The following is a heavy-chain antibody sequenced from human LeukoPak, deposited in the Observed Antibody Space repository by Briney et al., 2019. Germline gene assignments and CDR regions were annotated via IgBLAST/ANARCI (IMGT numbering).Heavy chain of an antibody. CDR3: AKGDDILTGYLDY. V-gene: IGHV3-30*02. CDR1: GFTFSSYG. D-gene: IGHD3-9*01. CDR2: IRYDGSNK. J-gene: IGHJ4*02. Sequence: GGSLRLSCAASGFTFSSYGMHWVRQAPGKGLEWVAFIRYDGSNKYYADSVKGRFTISRDNSKNTLYLQMNSLRAEDTAVYYCAKGDDILTGYLDYWGQGTLVTVSS.